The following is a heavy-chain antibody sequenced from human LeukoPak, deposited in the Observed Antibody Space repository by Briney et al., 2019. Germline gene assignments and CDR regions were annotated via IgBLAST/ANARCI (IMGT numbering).Heavy chain of an antibody. CDR3: ASALYSSGWSGVYFDY. CDR1: GYTFTSYG. D-gene: IGHD6-19*01. CDR2: ISAYNGNT. V-gene: IGHV1-18*01. Sequence: ASVKVSCKASGYTFTSYGISWVRQAPGQGLEWMGWISAYNGNTNYAQKLQGRVTMTTDTSTSTAYMELRSLSSDDTAVYYCASALYSSGWSGVYFDYWGQGTLVTVSS. J-gene: IGHJ4*02.